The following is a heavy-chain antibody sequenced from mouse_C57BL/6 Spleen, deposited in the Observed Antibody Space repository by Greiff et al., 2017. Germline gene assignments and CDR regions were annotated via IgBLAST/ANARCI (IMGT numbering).Heavy chain of an antibody. J-gene: IGHJ2*01. D-gene: IGHD1-1*01. V-gene: IGHV1-59*01. CDR2: IAPSASYT. Sequence: QVQLQQPGAELVRPGTSVKLSCKASGYTFTSYWMHWVKQRPGQGLEWIGVIAPSASYTNYNQKFKGKATLTVDTSSSTAYMQLSSLTSEDSAVYYCVTTVVAPFDYWGQGTTLTVSS. CDR3: VTTVVAPFDY. CDR1: GYTFTSYW.